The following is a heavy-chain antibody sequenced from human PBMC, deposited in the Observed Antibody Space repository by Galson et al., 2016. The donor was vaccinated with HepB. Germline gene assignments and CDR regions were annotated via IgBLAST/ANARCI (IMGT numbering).Heavy chain of an antibody. D-gene: IGHD3-10*01. J-gene: IGHJ4*02. V-gene: IGHV3-33*01. Sequence: SLRLSCAASGFTFGSHAMHWVRQAPGKGLEWIAVIWYDGTNQYYTDSAKGRFTISRDNSKNTLYLEMISLRVDDTAVYYCARDGPYYSGSGSYYPPSPAYFFDYWGRGTLVAVSS. CDR3: ARDGPYYSGSGSYYPPSPAYFFDY. CDR2: IWYDGTNQ. CDR1: GFTFGSHA.